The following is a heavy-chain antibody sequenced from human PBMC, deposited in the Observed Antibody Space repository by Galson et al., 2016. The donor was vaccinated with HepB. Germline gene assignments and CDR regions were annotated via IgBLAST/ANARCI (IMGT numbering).Heavy chain of an antibody. CDR2: ADNDGGNT. Sequence: SLRLSCAASGFPFSVSWMHWVRQTPGKGLVWVSRADNDGGNTTYAASVRGRFTISRDNAQNTLYLQMNSLRVEDTAVYYCVTGLGRPRDYWGQGILVTVSS. J-gene: IGHJ4*02. CDR1: GFPFSVSW. CDR3: VTGLGRPRDY. D-gene: IGHD3/OR15-3a*01. V-gene: IGHV3-74*03.